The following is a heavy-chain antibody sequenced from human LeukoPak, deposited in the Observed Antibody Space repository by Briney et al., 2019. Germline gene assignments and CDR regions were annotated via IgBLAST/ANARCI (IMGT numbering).Heavy chain of an antibody. CDR3: ATRYCSGGSCWDDY. D-gene: IGHD2-15*01. CDR1: GGSFSGYY. CDR2: INHSGST. Sequence: SETLSLTCAVSGGSFSGYYWSWVRQPPGKGLEWIGEINHSGSTTYNPYPTSRVTISVDTSKNQFSLKLSSVTAADTAVYYCATRYCSGGSCWDDYWGQGTLVTVSS. V-gene: IGHV4-34*01. J-gene: IGHJ4*02.